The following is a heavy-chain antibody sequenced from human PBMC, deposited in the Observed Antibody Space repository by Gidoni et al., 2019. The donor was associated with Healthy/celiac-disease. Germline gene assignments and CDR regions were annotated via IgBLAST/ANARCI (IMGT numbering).Heavy chain of an antibody. Sequence: QVQLVQSGAEVKKTGSSVKVSCKASGGTFSSYANSWVRQAPGHGLEWMGGIIPIFGTANYAQKFQGRVTITADESTSTSYMELSSLRSEDTAVYYCARGSGSYYNVYYYGMDVWGQGTTVTVSS. D-gene: IGHD3-10*01. CDR2: IIPIFGTA. V-gene: IGHV1-69*01. CDR3: ARGSGSYYNVYYYGMDV. J-gene: IGHJ6*02. CDR1: GGTFSSYA.